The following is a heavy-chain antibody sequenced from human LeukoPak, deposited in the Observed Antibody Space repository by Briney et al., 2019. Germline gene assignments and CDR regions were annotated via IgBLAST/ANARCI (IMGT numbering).Heavy chain of an antibody. J-gene: IGHJ4*02. Sequence: GGSLRLSCAASGFTFSSYWMSWVRQAPGKGLEWVANIKQDGSEKYYVDSVKGRFTISRDNAKNSLYLQMNSLRAEDTAVYYCARAEGSGWYPREDYWGQGTLVTVSS. CDR1: GFTFSSYW. D-gene: IGHD6-19*01. CDR3: ARAEGSGWYPREDY. CDR2: IKQDGSEK. V-gene: IGHV3-7*01.